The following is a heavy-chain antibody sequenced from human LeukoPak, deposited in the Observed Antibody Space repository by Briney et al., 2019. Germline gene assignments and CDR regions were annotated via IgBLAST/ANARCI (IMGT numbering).Heavy chain of an antibody. CDR1: GGSFSGYY. CDR2: INHSGST. CDR3: ARKLRLVSYAFDI. D-gene: IGHD5-12*01. V-gene: IGHV4-34*01. J-gene: IGHJ3*02. Sequence: PSETLSLTCAVYGGSFSGYYWSWIRQPPGKGLEWIGEINHSGSTNYNPSLKSRVTISVDTSKNQFSLKLSSVTAADTAVYYCARKLRLVSYAFDIWGQGTMVTVSS.